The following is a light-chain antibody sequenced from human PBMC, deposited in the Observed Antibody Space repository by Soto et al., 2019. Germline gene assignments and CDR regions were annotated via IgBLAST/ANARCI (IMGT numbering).Light chain of an antibody. CDR1: QSVSTN. J-gene: IGKJ2*01. Sequence: EIVLTKSAATLSLSPGERATLSCRASQSVSTNSAWYQQKPGQAPRLLIYDASNKATGIPARFSGSGSGTDFTLTISSLEPEDFAVYYCQQRSSWPPYTFGQGTKLEIK. CDR2: DAS. V-gene: IGKV3-11*01. CDR3: QQRSSWPPYT.